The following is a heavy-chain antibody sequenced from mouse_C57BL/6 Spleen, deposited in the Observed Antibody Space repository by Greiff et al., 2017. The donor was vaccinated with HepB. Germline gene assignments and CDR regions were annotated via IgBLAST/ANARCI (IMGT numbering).Heavy chain of an antibody. V-gene: IGHV14-4*01. CDR1: GFNIKDDY. Sequence: VQLQHSGAELVRPGASVKLSCTASGFNIKDDYMHWVKQRPEQGLEWIGWIDPENGDTEYASKFQGKATITADTSSNTAYLQLSSLTSEDTAVYYCTTFYYGSSPDYWGQGTTLTVSS. J-gene: IGHJ2*01. CDR2: IDPENGDT. D-gene: IGHD1-1*01. CDR3: TTFYYGSSPDY.